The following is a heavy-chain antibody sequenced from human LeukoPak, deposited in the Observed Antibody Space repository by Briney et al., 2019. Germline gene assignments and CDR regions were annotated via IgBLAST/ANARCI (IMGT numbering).Heavy chain of an antibody. CDR1: GFTFSSYS. CDR2: ISDGGGIT. V-gene: IGHV3-23*01. J-gene: IGHJ4*02. CDR3: AKKGSTILAYRYFEY. D-gene: IGHD2/OR15-2a*01. Sequence: GGSLRLSCAASGFTFSSYSMYGVRQAPGRGLEWVSSISDGGGITYYADSVKGRFTISRDNSKNTLYLQMNGLRAEDTAVYYCAKKGSTILAYRYFEYWGQGTLVSVSS.